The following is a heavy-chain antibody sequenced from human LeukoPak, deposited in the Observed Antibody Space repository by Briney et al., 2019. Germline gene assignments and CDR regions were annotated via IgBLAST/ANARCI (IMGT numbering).Heavy chain of an antibody. CDR3: ATSAHIEVGTAPPPDY. Sequence: GRSLRLSCATSGFTFNRFGMHWVRQAPGKGLEWVAVMWYDGSNKDYADSVKGRFTISRDNSKSTLYLQMSGLRAEDTAVYYCATSAHIEVGTAPPPDYWGQGTLVTVSS. J-gene: IGHJ4*02. CDR1: GFTFNRFG. D-gene: IGHD2-21*02. V-gene: IGHV3-33*01. CDR2: MWYDGSNK.